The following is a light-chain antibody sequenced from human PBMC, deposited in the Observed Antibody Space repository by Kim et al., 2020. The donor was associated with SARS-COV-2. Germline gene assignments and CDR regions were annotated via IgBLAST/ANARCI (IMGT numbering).Light chain of an antibody. CDR1: SSNIGAGYD. V-gene: IGLV1-40*01. Sequence: GQRVTISCTGSSSNIGAGYDVHWYQQLPGTAPKLLIYGNSNRPSGVPDRFSGSKSGTSASLAITGLQAEDEADYYCQSYDSSLSALFGTGTKVTVL. J-gene: IGLJ1*01. CDR3: QSYDSSLSAL. CDR2: GNS.